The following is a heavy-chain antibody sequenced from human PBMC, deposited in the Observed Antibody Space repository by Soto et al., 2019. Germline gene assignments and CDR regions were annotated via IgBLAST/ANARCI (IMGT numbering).Heavy chain of an antibody. CDR2: IYYSGST. J-gene: IGHJ4*02. Sequence: PSETLSLTCNVSGGSIRSGDYYWSWIRQPPGKGLEWIGYIYYSGSTYYNPSLKSRVTISVDTSKNQFSLKLSSVTAADTAVYYGAGDGAGMYYFDYWGQGTLVTVSS. V-gene: IGHV4-30-4*01. CDR3: AGDGAGMYYFDY. CDR1: GGSIRSGDYY. D-gene: IGHD3-10*01.